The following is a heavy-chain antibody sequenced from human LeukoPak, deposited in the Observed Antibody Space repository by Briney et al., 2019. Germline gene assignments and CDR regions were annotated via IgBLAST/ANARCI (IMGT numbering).Heavy chain of an antibody. Sequence: GGSLRLSCAASEFAFSSYSMSWVRQAPGKGLQWVSSISSSGDFISYADSVKGRFTISRDNARNSLYLQMNSLRAEDTAMYYCARSLKWYCSGGSCYSAPSTSDFNWFDPWGQGTLVTVPS. CDR1: EFAFSSYS. D-gene: IGHD2-15*01. CDR2: ISSSGDFI. J-gene: IGHJ5*02. V-gene: IGHV3-21*01. CDR3: ARSLKWYCSGGSCYSAPSTSDFNWFDP.